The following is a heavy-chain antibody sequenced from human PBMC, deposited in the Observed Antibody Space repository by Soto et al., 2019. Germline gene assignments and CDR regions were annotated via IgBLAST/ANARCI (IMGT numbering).Heavy chain of an antibody. D-gene: IGHD5-18*01. CDR2: IYHSGTS. CDR3: ARDRGGHSYCHDY. J-gene: IGHJ4*02. Sequence: QVQLQESGPGLVKPSGTLSLTCDVSGGSIIGINWWSWVRHPPGKGLEWIGEIYHSGTSNYNPSLKNPIHISREKFNNQVSLMLSSVTAADTAIYYCARDRGGHSYCHDYWGQGTLVTVSP. CDR1: GGSIIGINW. V-gene: IGHV4-4*02.